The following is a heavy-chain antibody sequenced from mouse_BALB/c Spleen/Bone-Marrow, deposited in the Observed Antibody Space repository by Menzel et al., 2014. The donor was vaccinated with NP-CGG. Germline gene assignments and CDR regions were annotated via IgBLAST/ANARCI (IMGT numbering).Heavy chain of an antibody. CDR3: ARHAYYDQTEVSFVC. Sequence: EVKLVESGGGLVKSGGSLKLSCAASGFSFSNYGMSWLRQTPEKRLEWVATISGDGRYTFYSDSVKGRFTISRDNAKNNLYLQLSGLRSEDTALYYCARHAYYDQTEVSFVCWGQGTLVTVFA. D-gene: IGHD2-4*01. CDR1: GFSFSNYG. J-gene: IGHJ3*01. CDR2: ISGDGRYT. V-gene: IGHV5-9-2*01.